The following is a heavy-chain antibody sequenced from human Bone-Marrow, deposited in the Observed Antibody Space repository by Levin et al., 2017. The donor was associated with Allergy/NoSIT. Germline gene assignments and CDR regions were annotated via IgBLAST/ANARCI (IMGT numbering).Heavy chain of an antibody. CDR2: IKQDGSEK. CDR3: ARDRFTYDLRFLEWLSLGFDY. V-gene: IGHV3-7*01. J-gene: IGHJ4*02. Sequence: SCAASGFTFSSYWMSWVRQAPGKGLEWVANIKQDGSEKYYVDSVKGRFTISRDNAKNSLYLQMNSLRAEDTAVYYCARDRFTYDLRFLEWLSLGFDYWGQGTLVTVSS. CDR1: GFTFSSYW. D-gene: IGHD3-3*01.